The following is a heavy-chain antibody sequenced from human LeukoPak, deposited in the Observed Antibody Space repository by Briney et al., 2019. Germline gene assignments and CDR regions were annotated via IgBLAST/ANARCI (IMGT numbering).Heavy chain of an antibody. Sequence: GGSLRLSCAASGFTSDDYAIHWVRQAPGKGLEWVSGISWNSGSVGYADSVKGRFTISRDSAKNSLYLQMNSLRPEDTALFYCARDGGYSGYQYFFDYWGQGTLVTVSS. J-gene: IGHJ4*02. D-gene: IGHD5-12*01. CDR1: GFTSDDYA. V-gene: IGHV3-9*02. CDR2: ISWNSGSV. CDR3: ARDGGYSGYQYFFDY.